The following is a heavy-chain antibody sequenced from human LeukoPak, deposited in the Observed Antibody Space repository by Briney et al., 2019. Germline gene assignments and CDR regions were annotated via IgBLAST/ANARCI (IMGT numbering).Heavy chain of an antibody. V-gene: IGHV3-74*01. J-gene: IGHJ5*02. Sequence: PGGSLRLSCAASGFTFSSYWMHWVRQVPGKGLVWVSRITSEGSSTSYADSVKGRFTISRDNAKNSLYLQMNSLRAEDTAVYYCARAGPPAFDPWGQGTLVTVSS. CDR2: ITSEGSST. CDR3: ARAGPPAFDP. CDR1: GFTFSSYW.